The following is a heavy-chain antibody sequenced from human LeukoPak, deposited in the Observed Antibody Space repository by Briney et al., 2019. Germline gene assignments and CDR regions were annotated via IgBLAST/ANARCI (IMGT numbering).Heavy chain of an antibody. CDR3: AREGRTSGFDY. Sequence: GGSLRLSCAASGFTFSSYSMNWVRQAPGKGLEWVSYISGNGNTIDYADSVKGRFTLSRDNAKNSLYLQMNSLRAEDTAVYHCAREGRTSGFDYWGQGTLVTVSS. V-gene: IGHV3-48*04. CDR2: ISGNGNTI. J-gene: IGHJ4*02. CDR1: GFTFSSYS. D-gene: IGHD6-6*01.